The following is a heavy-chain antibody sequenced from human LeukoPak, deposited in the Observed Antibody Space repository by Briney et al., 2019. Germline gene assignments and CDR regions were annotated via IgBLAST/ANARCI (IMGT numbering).Heavy chain of an antibody. CDR1: GYTFTSCD. CDR3: ARGQDNWNYENWFDP. CDR2: MNPNSGNT. Sequence: ASVKVSCKASGYTFTSCDINWVRQATGQGLEWMGWMNPNSGNTGYAQKFQGRVTMTRNTSISTAYMELSSLRSEDTAVYYCARGQDNWNYENWFDPWGQGTLVTVSS. J-gene: IGHJ5*02. V-gene: IGHV1-8*01. D-gene: IGHD1-7*01.